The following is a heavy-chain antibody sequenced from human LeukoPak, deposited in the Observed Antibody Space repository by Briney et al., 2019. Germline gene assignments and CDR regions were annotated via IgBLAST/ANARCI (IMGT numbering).Heavy chain of an antibody. Sequence: WIRQPPGKGLEWVAFIRYDGSNKYYADSVKGRFTISRDNSKNTLYLQMNSLRAEDTAVYYCAKDLGTTYYYGSGIDVWGKGTTVTISS. V-gene: IGHV3-30*02. D-gene: IGHD3-10*01. CDR2: IRYDGSNK. CDR3: AKDLGTTYYYGSGIDV. J-gene: IGHJ6*04.